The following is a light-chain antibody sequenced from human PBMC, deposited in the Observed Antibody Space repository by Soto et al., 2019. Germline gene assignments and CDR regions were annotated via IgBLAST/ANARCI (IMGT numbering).Light chain of an antibody. J-gene: IGLJ3*02. Sequence: QSALTQPPSASGSPGQSVTISCTGSSSDVGAYNYVSWYQQHPGKAPKLMIYEVTKRPSGVPDRFSGSKSGNTASLTVSGLQAEDAADYYCSSYAGSNNLPFGGGTKLTVL. CDR1: SSDVGAYNY. CDR2: EVT. CDR3: SSYAGSNNLP. V-gene: IGLV2-8*01.